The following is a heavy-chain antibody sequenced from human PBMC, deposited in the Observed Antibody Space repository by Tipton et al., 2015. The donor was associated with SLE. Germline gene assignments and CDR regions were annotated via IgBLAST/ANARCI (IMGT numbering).Heavy chain of an antibody. CDR2: INHSGST. CDR1: GGSFSGYY. V-gene: IGHV4-34*01. D-gene: IGHD5-18*01. CDR3: ARRRGYSYGYGGTDWYFDL. Sequence: TLSLTCAVYGGSFSGYYWNWIRQPPGKGLEWIGDINHSGSTNYNPSLKSRVTISVDTSKNQFSLKLNSVTAADTAVYYCARRRGYSYGYGGTDWYFDLWGRGTLVTVSS. J-gene: IGHJ2*01.